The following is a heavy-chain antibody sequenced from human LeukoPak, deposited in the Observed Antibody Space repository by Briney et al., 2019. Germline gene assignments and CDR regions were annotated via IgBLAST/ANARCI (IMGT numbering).Heavy chain of an antibody. J-gene: IGHJ4*02. V-gene: IGHV4-4*02. CDR2: IYHTGST. CDR3: ANGGSWSFDY. D-gene: IGHD6-13*01. CDR1: GGSISSGNW. Sequence: PSGTLSRTCAVSGGSISSGNWWSWVRQPPGKGLEWIGEIYHTGSTNYNPSLKNRVTISVDKSNNQLSLKLSSVSAADTAVYYCANGGSWSFDYWGQGTLVSVSS.